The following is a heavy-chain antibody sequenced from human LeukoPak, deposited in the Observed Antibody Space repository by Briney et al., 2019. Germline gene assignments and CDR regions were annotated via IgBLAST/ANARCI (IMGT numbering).Heavy chain of an antibody. V-gene: IGHV3-11*04. D-gene: IGHD3-22*01. J-gene: IGHJ4*02. CDR2: ISSSGSTI. Sequence: PGGSLRLSCAASGFTFSDYYMSWIRQAPGKGLEWVSYISSSGSTIYYADSVKGRFTISRDNAKNSLYLQMNGLRAEDTAVYYCWGSSGYYAYYFDYWGQGTLVTVSS. CDR1: GFTFSDYY. CDR3: WGSSGYYAYYFDY.